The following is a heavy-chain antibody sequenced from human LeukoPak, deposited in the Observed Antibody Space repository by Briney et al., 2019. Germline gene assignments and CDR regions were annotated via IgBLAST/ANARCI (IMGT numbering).Heavy chain of an antibody. CDR3: ARVDTVMAYYFDL. V-gene: IGHV3-53*04. D-gene: IGHD5-18*01. J-gene: IGHJ4*02. Sequence: GSLRLSCAASGFTVSTNCMTWVRRAPGKELVWVSSIYSGGTTYYADSVMGRFTISRHNSRNTLYLQMNSLRAEDTAVYYCARVDTVMAYYFDLWGQGTLVTVSS. CDR1: GFTVSTNC. CDR2: IYSGGTT.